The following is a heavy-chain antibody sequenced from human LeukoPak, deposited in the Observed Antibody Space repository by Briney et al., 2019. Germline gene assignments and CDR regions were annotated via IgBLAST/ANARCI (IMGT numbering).Heavy chain of an antibody. D-gene: IGHD1-26*01. CDR1: GYTLTELS. Sequence: GASVKVSCKVSGYTLTELSMHWVRQAPGKGLEWMGGFDPEDGETIYAQKFQGRVTMTEDTSTDTAYVELSSLRSEDTAVYYCAIWRWELPYFDYWGQGTLVTVSS. V-gene: IGHV1-24*01. J-gene: IGHJ4*02. CDR3: AIWRWELPYFDY. CDR2: FDPEDGET.